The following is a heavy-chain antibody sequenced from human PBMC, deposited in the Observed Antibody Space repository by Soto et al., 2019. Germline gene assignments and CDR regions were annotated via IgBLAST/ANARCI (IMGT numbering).Heavy chain of an antibody. CDR2: IIPIFGTA. Sequence: QVQLVQSGADVTKPGSSVKVSCKASGGTFSSYAISWVRQAPGQVLEWMGGIIPIFGTANYAQKFQARVTMTADESTSPAYIEMSSLRSESTAVSYFAISERIAALHYYYYCRDVWGHGTTVTVSS. CDR3: AISERIAALHYYYYCRDV. V-gene: IGHV1-69*01. D-gene: IGHD6-13*01. CDR1: GGTFSSYA. J-gene: IGHJ6*02.